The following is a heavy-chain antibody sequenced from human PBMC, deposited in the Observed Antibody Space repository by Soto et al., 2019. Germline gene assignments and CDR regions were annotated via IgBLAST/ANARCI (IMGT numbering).Heavy chain of an antibody. D-gene: IGHD3-9*01. CDR3: ATARGRAFRYFDF. CDR2: VDPEAGET. V-gene: IGHV1-69-2*01. CDR1: GYFFTDYS. J-gene: IGHJ6*02. Sequence: EVQLVQSGAEVKKPGATVKISCKVSGYFFTDYSMHWVQQAPGRGLEWMGLVDPEAGETTYAEKFQGRVTITADTSTDTAYMELSSLRSEDTAVYYCATARGRAFRYFDFWGQGTTVTVSS.